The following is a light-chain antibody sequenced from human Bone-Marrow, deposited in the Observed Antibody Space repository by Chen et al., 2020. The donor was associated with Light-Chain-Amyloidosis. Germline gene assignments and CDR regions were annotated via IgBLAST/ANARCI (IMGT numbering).Light chain of an antibody. CDR2: RNN. Sequence: QPVQTQPPSASGTPGQRVPISCSRASSNIGLNYVYWYQPFPGAAPNLLNHRNNQRPSGVPDRFAASKPGTSAFLAISGLRSEDEADYYCAAWDGSLSGYVFGTGTKVIVL. J-gene: IGLJ1*01. V-gene: IGLV1-47*01. CDR1: SSNIGLNY. CDR3: AAWDGSLSGYV.